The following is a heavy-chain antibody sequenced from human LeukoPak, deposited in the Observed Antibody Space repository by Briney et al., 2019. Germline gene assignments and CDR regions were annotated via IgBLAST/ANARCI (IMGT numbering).Heavy chain of an antibody. CDR2: INPSGTST. V-gene: IGHV1-46*01. D-gene: IGHD3-22*01. CDR3: ARGRHYYDSSDYYYEGDAFDI. Sequence: ASVKVSCKASGGTFSGYALTWVRQAPGQGLECMGIINPSGTSTSYAQKFQGRVTMTRDMSTSTVYMELSSLRSEDTAVYYCARGRHYYDSSDYYYEGDAFDIWGQGTMVTVSS. CDR1: GGTFSGYA. J-gene: IGHJ3*02.